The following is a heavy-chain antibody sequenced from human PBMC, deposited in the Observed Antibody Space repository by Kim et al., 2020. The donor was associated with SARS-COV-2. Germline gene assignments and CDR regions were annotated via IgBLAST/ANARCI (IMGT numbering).Heavy chain of an antibody. CDR1: GYTFTSYY. Sequence: ASVKVSCKASGYTFTSYYIHWVRQAPGQGLEWMGIINPSGGSPTYAQQFQGRVTLTRDTSASTVYMELISLRSEDTAVYYCARGLGSGSYYGVWGQGTLVTVSS. CDR2: INPSGGSP. CDR3: ARGLGSGSYYGV. D-gene: IGHD1-26*01. J-gene: IGHJ4*02. V-gene: IGHV1-46*03.